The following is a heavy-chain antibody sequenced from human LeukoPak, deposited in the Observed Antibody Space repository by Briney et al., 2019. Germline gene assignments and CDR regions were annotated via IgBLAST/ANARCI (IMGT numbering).Heavy chain of an antibody. CDR1: GYTFTGYY. CDR2: INPNSGGT. J-gene: IGHJ6*03. CDR3: ARVDHAGDYYYYYMDV. D-gene: IGHD1-14*01. V-gene: IGHV1-2*02. Sequence: ASVKVSCKASGYTFTGYYMHWVRQAPGQGLEWMGWINPNSGGTNYAQKFQGRVTMTRDTSIGTAHMELSRLRSDDTAVYYCARVDHAGDYYYYYMDVWGKGTTVTVSS.